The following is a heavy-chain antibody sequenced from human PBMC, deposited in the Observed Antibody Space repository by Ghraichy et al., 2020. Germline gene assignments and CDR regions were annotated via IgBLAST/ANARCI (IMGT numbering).Heavy chain of an antibody. CDR2: IYYSGST. CDR3: ATLPNRSTIFGVVIIRGFDI. J-gene: IGHJ3*02. CDR1: GGSISSSSYY. Sequence: ESLNISCTVSGGSISSSSYYWGWIRQPPGKGLEWIGSIYYSGSTYYNPSLKSRVTISVDTSKNQFSLKLSSVTAADTAVYYCATLPNRSTIFGVVIIRGFDIWGQGTMVTVSS. V-gene: IGHV4-39*01. D-gene: IGHD3-3*01.